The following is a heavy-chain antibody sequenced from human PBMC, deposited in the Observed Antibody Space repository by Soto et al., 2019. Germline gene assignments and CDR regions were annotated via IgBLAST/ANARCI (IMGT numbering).Heavy chain of an antibody. CDR1: GFTFSSYS. V-gene: IGHV3-48*02. CDR3: ARETRDLDYGDYIYYYGMDV. D-gene: IGHD4-17*01. CDR2: ISSRSSTI. Sequence: EVQLVESGGGLVQPGGSLRLSCAASGFTFSSYSMNWVRQAPGKGLEWVSYISSRSSTIYYADSVKGRFTISRDNAKNSLYLQMNSLRDEDTAVYYCARETRDLDYGDYIYYYGMDVWGQGTTVTVSS. J-gene: IGHJ6*02.